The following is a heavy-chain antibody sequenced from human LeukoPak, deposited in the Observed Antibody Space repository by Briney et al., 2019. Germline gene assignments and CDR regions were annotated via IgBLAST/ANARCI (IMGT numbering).Heavy chain of an antibody. CDR1: GYTLTELS. J-gene: IGHJ5*02. CDR3: ATDTYYDSTGNWFDP. CDR2: FDPEDGET. D-gene: IGHD3-22*01. Sequence: ASVKVSRKVSGYTLTELSMHWVRQAPGKGREWMGGFDPEDGETIYAQKFQGRVTMTEDTSTDTAYMELSSLRSEDTAVYYCATDTYYDSTGNWFDPWGQGTLVTVSS. V-gene: IGHV1-24*01.